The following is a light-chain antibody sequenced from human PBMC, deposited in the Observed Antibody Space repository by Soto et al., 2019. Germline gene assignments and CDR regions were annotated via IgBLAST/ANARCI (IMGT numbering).Light chain of an antibody. CDR2: HAS. J-gene: IGKJ2*01. V-gene: IGKV1-33*01. CDR1: QDISNN. CDR3: QQYNNLPYT. Sequence: DIQMTQSPSSLSASVGDRVTITCQASQDISNNLYWFQQKPGKAPSLLLYHASNLETGVPSRFSGSGSVTDFSFTISSLQPEDFATYYCQQYNNLPYTFGPGTKMDFK.